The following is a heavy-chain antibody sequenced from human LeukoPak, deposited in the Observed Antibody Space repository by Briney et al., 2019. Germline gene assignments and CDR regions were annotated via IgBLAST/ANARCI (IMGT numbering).Heavy chain of an antibody. Sequence: PSETLSLTCTVSGGSISSSSYYWGWIRQPPGKGLEWIGRIYYSGSTYYNPSLKSRVTISVDTSKNQFSLKLSSVTAADTAVYYCASSVVPAAPNDYYFDYWGQGTLVTVSS. CDR2: IYYSGST. V-gene: IGHV4-39*01. J-gene: IGHJ4*02. CDR3: ASSVVPAAPNDYYFDY. CDR1: GGSISSSSYY. D-gene: IGHD2-2*01.